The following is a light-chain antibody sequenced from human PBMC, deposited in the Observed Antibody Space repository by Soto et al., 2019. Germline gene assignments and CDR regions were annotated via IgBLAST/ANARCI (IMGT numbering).Light chain of an antibody. J-gene: IGLJ2*01. Sequence: QSALTQPPSASGSPGQSVTISCTGTSSDVGGYNYVSWYQQHPGKAPKVIIYDVSKRPSGVPDRFSGSKSGNTASLTVSGLQTEDESYYYCCSHAGSSAVFGAGTKLTVL. CDR3: CSHAGSSAV. V-gene: IGLV2-8*01. CDR1: SSDVGGYNY. CDR2: DVS.